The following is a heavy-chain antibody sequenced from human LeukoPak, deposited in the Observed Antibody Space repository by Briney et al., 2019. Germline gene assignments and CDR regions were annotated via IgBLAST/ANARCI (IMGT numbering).Heavy chain of an antibody. V-gene: IGHV4-59*06. Sequence: PSETLSLTCTVSGGSISSYYWSWIRQPAGKGLEWIGHIYYSGSTYYNPSLKSRVTISVDTSKNQFSLKLSSVTAADTAVYYCASSSDDSSGYYSRFFDYWGQGTLVTVSS. CDR2: IYYSGST. CDR1: GGSISSYY. CDR3: ASSSDDSSGYYSRFFDY. D-gene: IGHD3-22*01. J-gene: IGHJ4*02.